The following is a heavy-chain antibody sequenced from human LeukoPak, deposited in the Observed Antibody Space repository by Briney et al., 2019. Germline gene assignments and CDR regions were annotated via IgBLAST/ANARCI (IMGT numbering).Heavy chain of an antibody. D-gene: IGHD2-2*01. CDR3: TRHDVVPVIGHGMAD. V-gene: IGHV4-59*08. J-gene: IGHJ6*02. Sequence: SETLSLTCTVSGAPIYTYYWSWIRQPPGKGLEWIGYISQNGYTNYTPSLKSRVTISRDTSGNQFSLILSSVTAADTAVYYCTRHDVVPVIGHGMADWGQGTTVTVSS. CDR1: GAPIYTYY. CDR2: ISQNGYT.